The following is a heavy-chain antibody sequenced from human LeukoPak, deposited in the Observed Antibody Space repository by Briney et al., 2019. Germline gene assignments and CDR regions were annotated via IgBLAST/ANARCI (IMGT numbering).Heavy chain of an antibody. J-gene: IGHJ4*02. CDR3: ARSGSLADFDY. V-gene: IGHV1-2*02. D-gene: IGHD1-26*01. CDR1: GYTFTGYY. Sequence: ASVTVSCKASGYTFTGYYMHWGRQAPGQGLEWMGWINPNSGGTNYAQKFQGRVTMTRDTSISTAYMELSRLRSDDTAVYYCARSGSLADFDYWDQGTLVTVSS. CDR2: INPNSGGT.